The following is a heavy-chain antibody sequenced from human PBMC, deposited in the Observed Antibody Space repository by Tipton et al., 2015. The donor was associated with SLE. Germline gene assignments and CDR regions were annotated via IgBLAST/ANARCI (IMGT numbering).Heavy chain of an antibody. Sequence: TLSLTCTVSGGSISSYYWSWIRQPAGKGLEWIGRIYTSGSTNYNPSLKSRVTISVDTSKNQFSLKLSSVTAADTAVYYCAREGDYGSGSLQAFDIWGQGTMVTVSS. CDR3: AREGDYGSGSLQAFDI. CDR1: GGSISSYY. V-gene: IGHV4-4*07. CDR2: IYTSGST. J-gene: IGHJ3*02. D-gene: IGHD3-10*01.